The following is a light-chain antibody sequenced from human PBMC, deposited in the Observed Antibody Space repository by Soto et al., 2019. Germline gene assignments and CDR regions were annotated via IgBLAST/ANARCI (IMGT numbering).Light chain of an antibody. V-gene: IGKV1-39*01. CDR2: AAS. CDR3: QQSFSTPT. CDR1: QSISNY. J-gene: IGKJ1*01. Sequence: DIQMTQSPSSLSASVGDRVVITCRASQSISNYLNWYRQKPGKAPKVLIYAASSSQSGVPSRFSGSGSGTDFTLIISSLQPEDFATYYCQQSFSTPTFGRGTKVEIK.